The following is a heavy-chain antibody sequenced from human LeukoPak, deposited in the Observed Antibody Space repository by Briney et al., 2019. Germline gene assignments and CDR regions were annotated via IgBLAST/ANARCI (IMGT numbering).Heavy chain of an antibody. D-gene: IGHD1-1*01. V-gene: IGHV3-73*01. J-gene: IGHJ4*02. CDR2: IRSKANSYAT. CDR3: TRHSTGTTGDY. Sequence: TGGSLRLSCAASGFTFSGSAMPWVRQASGKGLEWVGRIRSKANSYATAYAASVKGRFTISRDDSKNTAYLQMNSLKTEDTAVYYCTRHSTGTTGDYWGQGTLVTVSS. CDR1: GFTFSGSA.